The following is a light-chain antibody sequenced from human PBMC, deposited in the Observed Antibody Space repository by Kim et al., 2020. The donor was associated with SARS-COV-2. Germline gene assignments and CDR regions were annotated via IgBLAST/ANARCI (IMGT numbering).Light chain of an antibody. CDR2: GNS. J-gene: IGLJ2*01. CDR1: SSNIGAGYD. V-gene: IGLV1-40*01. Sequence: QSVLTQPPSVSGAPGQRVTISCTGSSSNIGAGYDVHWYQHLPGTAPKLLIYGNSDRPSGVPDRFSGSKSGTSASLAITGLQAEDEADYYCQSYYSSLSGYVVFGGGTQLTVL. CDR3: QSYYSSLSGYVV.